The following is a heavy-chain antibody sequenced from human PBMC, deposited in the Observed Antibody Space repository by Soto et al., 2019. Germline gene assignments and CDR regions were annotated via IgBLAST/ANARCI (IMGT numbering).Heavy chain of an antibody. CDR2: INAYNGNT. Sequence: GASVKVSCKASGYRFTRYGIGWARQAPGQGLEWMGWINAYNGNTNYAQNLQGRLTLTTDTSTTTAYMELSSLRSEDTAVYYCARGAEYYYDSSVHYFDYWGQGTLVTVSS. D-gene: IGHD3-22*01. CDR3: ARGAEYYYDSSVHYFDY. J-gene: IGHJ4*02. CDR1: GYRFTRYG. V-gene: IGHV1-18*01.